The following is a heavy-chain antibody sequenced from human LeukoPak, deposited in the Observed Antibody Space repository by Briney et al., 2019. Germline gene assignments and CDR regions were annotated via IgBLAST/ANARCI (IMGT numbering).Heavy chain of an antibody. J-gene: IGHJ3*02. D-gene: IGHD6-19*01. V-gene: IGHV3-74*01. CDR1: GITFTNYL. Sequence: PGRSLTRCCLTSGITFTNYLKHWVRQPTVKGLMSLSRVHSDGVSAIYADSVKGRFTVSRDNTKNSVYLQMSSLRADDTGVYYCARGGLDHAYDIWGQGTMVTVSS. CDR3: ARGGLDHAYDI. CDR2: VHSDGVSA.